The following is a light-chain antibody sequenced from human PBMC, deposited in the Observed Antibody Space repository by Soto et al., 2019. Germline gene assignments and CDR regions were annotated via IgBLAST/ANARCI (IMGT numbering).Light chain of an antibody. Sequence: IQMTQSPSSLSASVGDRVTITCRASQGIDNYLAWYQQRAGKGPTLLIYAASTLQPGVPSRFSGSGSGTDFTLTISSLQAEDDGTYYCQKYNTALWAFGQGTKVEIK. V-gene: IGKV1-27*01. CDR3: QKYNTALWA. CDR1: QGIDNY. CDR2: AAS. J-gene: IGKJ1*01.